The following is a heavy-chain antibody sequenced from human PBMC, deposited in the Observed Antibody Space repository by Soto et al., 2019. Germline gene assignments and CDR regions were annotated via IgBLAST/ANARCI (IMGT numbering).Heavy chain of an antibody. Sequence: SVEVSCKASGGTFSSYAISWVRQAPGQGLEWMGGIIPIFGTANYAQKFQGRVTITADESTSTAYMELSSLRSEDTAVYYCARDLPDYYDSSGYSRPLNFDYWGQGTLVTVS. CDR1: GGTFSSYA. D-gene: IGHD3-22*01. CDR3: ARDLPDYYDSSGYSRPLNFDY. CDR2: IIPIFGTA. J-gene: IGHJ4*02. V-gene: IGHV1-69*13.